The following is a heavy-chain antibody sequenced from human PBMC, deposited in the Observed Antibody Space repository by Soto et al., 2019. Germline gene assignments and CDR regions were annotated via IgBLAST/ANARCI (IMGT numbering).Heavy chain of an antibody. D-gene: IGHD2-2*01. CDR1: GYTFTSHG. Sequence: ASVKVSCKASGYTFTSHGVSWLRQAPGQGLEWLGWISTYSGIRNYARKFQDRVTMGSDTSTSTVYMELRSLTSNDTAMYYCARDPSTSRFDYWGQGTPVTVS. V-gene: IGHV1-18*01. J-gene: IGHJ4*02. CDR3: ARDPSTSRFDY. CDR2: ISTYSGIR.